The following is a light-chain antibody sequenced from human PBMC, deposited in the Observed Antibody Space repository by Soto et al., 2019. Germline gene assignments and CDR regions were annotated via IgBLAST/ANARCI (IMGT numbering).Light chain of an antibody. V-gene: IGLV2-14*01. Sequence: SALTQPASVSGSPGQSITISCTGTSSDVGDFNYVSWYQQYSGKAPKVMIYDVSNRPSGVSNRFSGSKSGNTASLTISGLQAEDEADYYCSSYTSSSTLVFGGGTKLTVL. CDR3: SSYTSSSTLV. J-gene: IGLJ2*01. CDR1: SSDVGDFNY. CDR2: DVS.